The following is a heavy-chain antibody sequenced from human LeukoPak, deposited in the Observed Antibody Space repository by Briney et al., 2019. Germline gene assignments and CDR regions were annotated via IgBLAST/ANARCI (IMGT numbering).Heavy chain of an antibody. D-gene: IGHD3-3*01. J-gene: IGHJ4*02. CDR1: GFSFSSYE. Sequence: GGSLRLSCAASGFSFSSYEFNWVRQAPGKGLEWVSYISDSGRTTSYADSVKGRFTIFRDNAQNSLYLQMNSLRAEDTAVYYCAKDFWSGYYPNCWGQGTLVTVSS. V-gene: IGHV3-48*03. CDR3: AKDFWSGYYPNC. CDR2: ISDSGRTT.